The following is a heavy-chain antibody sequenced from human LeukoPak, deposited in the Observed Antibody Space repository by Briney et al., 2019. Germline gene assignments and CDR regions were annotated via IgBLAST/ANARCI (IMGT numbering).Heavy chain of an antibody. D-gene: IGHD3-10*01. CDR3: AKGGIYYGSAEPNWFDP. CDR2: ISWNGRNT. Sequence: PGGSLRLSCAASGFTFDDYDLNWVRQAPGKGLEWVSGISWNGRNTAYAESLKGRFTISRDNAKNSLYLQMNSLRAEDTALYYCAKGGIYYGSAEPNWFDPWGQGTLVTVSS. CDR1: GFTFDDYD. V-gene: IGHV3-20*04. J-gene: IGHJ5*02.